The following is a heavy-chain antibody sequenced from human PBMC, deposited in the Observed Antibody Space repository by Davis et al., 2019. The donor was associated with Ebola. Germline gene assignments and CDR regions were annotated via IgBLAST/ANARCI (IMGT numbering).Heavy chain of an antibody. CDR3: ARGVEVGYSYGYAY. CDR2: IYYSGST. CDR1: GGSISSSSYY. D-gene: IGHD5-18*01. Sequence: SETLSLTCTVSGGSISSSSYYRGWIRQPPGKGLAWIGSIYYSGSTYYNPSLNGRVTISVDTSKNQFSLKLSSVTAADTAVYYCARGVEVGYSYGYAYWGQGTLVTVSS. J-gene: IGHJ4*02. V-gene: IGHV4-39*07.